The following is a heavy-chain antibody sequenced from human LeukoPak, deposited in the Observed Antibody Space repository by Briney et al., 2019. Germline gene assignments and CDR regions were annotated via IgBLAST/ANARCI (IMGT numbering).Heavy chain of an antibody. CDR3: ARGGYSSRSVRTAFDI. CDR1: GLTVSSNY. Sequence: GGSLRLSCAASGLTVSSNYMSWVRQAPGKGLHSVSFLHTGRSSSHADTVKCLFTLPRDHPKNTLYLQMNSLRADDTALYYRARGGYSSRSVRTAFDIWGQGTMVTVSP. J-gene: IGHJ3*02. D-gene: IGHD3-22*01. V-gene: IGHV3-53*01. CDR2: LHTGRSS.